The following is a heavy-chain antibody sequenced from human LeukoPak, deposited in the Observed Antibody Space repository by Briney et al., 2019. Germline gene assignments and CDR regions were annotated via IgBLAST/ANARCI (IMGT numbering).Heavy chain of an antibody. Sequence: ASVKVSCKASGYTFTGYYMHWVRQAPGQGLEWMGWINPNSGGTNYAQKFQGRVTMTRDTSISTAYMELSRLRSDDTAVYYCARGGRVVPAARYFDYWGQGTLVTVSS. J-gene: IGHJ4*02. D-gene: IGHD2-2*01. CDR2: INPNSGGT. V-gene: IGHV1-2*02. CDR1: GYTFTGYY. CDR3: ARGGRVVPAARYFDY.